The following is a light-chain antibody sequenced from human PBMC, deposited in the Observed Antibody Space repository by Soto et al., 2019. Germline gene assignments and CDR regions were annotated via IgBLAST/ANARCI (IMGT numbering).Light chain of an antibody. V-gene: IGKV3-15*01. CDR1: QFVSSK. CDR3: RQYNDWWT. J-gene: IGKJ1*01. CDR2: ETS. Sequence: ILMTQSPATLSVSPGERATLPCRASQFVSSKLAWFQHKPGQPPRLLIYETSSRATGIPPRFSGSGSGTDFTLTLSSLQSEDFAVYFCRQYNDWWTLGQGTKVDIK.